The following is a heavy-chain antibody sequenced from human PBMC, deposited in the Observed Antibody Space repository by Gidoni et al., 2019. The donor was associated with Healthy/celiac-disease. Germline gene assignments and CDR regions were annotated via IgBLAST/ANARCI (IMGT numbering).Heavy chain of an antibody. CDR3: AREGVNGDTMIVVDHTGPLPWGLGY. CDR1: GGTFSSYT. D-gene: IGHD3-22*01. V-gene: IGHV1-69*08. CDR2: IIPILGIA. J-gene: IGHJ4*02. Sequence: QVQLVQSGAEVKKPGSSVKVSCKASGGTFSSYTSSGVRQAPGQGLEWMGSIIPILGIANYAQKFQGRVTITADKSTSTAYMELSSLRSEDTAVYYCAREGVNGDTMIVVDHTGPLPWGLGYWGQGTLVTVSS.